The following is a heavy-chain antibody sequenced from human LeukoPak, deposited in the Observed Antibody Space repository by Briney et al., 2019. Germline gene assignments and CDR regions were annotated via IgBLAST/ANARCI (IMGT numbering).Heavy chain of an antibody. V-gene: IGHV3-23*01. CDR1: GFTFSSYA. J-gene: IGHJ6*03. Sequence: GGSLRLSCAASGFTFSSYAMSWVRQAPGKGLEWVSVISGSGGSTYYADSVKGRFTISRDNSKNTLYLQMNSLRAEDTAVYYCAKATSSYSYGFYYYYYYMDVWGKGTTVTVSS. CDR2: ISGSGGST. D-gene: IGHD5-18*01. CDR3: AKATSSYSYGFYYYYYYMDV.